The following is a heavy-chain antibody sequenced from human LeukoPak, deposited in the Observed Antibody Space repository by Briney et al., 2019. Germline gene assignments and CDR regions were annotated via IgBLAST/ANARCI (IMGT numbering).Heavy chain of an antibody. CDR1: GYTFSNYD. J-gene: IGHJ3*02. V-gene: IGHV7-4-1*02. Sequence: ASVKVSCKASGYTFSNYDMNWVRRAPGQGLEWMGWINTKTGNPTYAQGFTGRFVFSLDTSVSTTYLQISSLKADDTAVYYCARDQRYCGGDCYDAFDIWGQGTMVTVSS. CDR2: INTKTGNP. D-gene: IGHD2-21*02. CDR3: ARDQRYCGGDCYDAFDI.